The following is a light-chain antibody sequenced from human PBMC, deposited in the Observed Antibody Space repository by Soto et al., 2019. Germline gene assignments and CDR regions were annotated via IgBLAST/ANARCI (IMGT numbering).Light chain of an antibody. CDR2: GAS. V-gene: IGKV3-15*01. J-gene: IGKJ4*01. CDR3: QQRNKWPPVT. CDR1: QSVNSN. Sequence: ETVMTQSPATLSVSPGERATLSCRASQSVNSNLAWYQQESGQPPRLLVFGASTRATGVPARFSGSGSGTEFTLTISGLQSEDFAVYFCQQRNKWPPVTFGGGTRVEIK.